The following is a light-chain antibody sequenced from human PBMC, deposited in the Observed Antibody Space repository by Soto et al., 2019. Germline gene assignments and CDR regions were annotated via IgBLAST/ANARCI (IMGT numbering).Light chain of an antibody. CDR1: QSVYSN. CDR2: RAS. Sequence: EIVMTQSPATLSVSPGERATLSCRASQSVYSNLAWYQHRPGQAPRLLIYRASTRATGIPARFSGSGSGTEFTLTISSLQSEDFAVYYCQHYQNLWAFGQGTKVEIK. CDR3: QHYQNLWA. V-gene: IGKV3-15*01. J-gene: IGKJ1*01.